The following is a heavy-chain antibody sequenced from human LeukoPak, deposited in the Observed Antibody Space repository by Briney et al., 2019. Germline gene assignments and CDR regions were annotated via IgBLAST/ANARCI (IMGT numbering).Heavy chain of an antibody. CDR2: ISSSGSTI. V-gene: IGHV3-11*04. J-gene: IGHJ4*02. CDR1: GFNFRAYW. D-gene: IGHD5-24*01. CDR3: ARDPSGEMATITDY. Sequence: GGSLRLSCTTSGFNFRAYWMGWVRQAPGKGLEWVSYISSSGSTIYYADSVKGRFTISRDNAKNSLYLQMNSLRAEDTAVYYCARDPSGEMATITDYWGQGTLVTVSS.